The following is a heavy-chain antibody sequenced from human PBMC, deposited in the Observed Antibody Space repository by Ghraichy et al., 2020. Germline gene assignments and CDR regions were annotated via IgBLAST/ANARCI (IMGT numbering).Heavy chain of an antibody. Sequence: SQTLSLTCAISGDSVSGATGARNWIRQSPTRGLEWLGRTYYKSKWYKEYAVSVKSRMTLNIDTSKNQFSLQLTSVIPEDTALYYCARGWYRTAFDIWGQGTMVTVSS. CDR1: GDSVSGATGA. D-gene: IGHD6-13*01. CDR2: TYYKSKWYK. V-gene: IGHV6-1*01. J-gene: IGHJ3*02. CDR3: ARGWYRTAFDI.